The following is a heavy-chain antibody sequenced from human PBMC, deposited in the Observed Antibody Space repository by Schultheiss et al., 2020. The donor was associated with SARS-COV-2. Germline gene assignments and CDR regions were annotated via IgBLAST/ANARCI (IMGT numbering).Heavy chain of an antibody. CDR1: GGSISSGGYY. V-gene: IGHV4-31*11. J-gene: IGHJ3*02. Sequence: LSLTCAVYGGSISSGGYYWSWIRQHPGKGLEWIGYIYYSGSTYYNPSLKSRVTISVDTSKNQFSLKLSSVTAADTAVYYCARWPLLAGALGAFDIWGQGTMVTVSS. CDR2: IYYSGST. CDR3: ARWPLLAGALGAFDI.